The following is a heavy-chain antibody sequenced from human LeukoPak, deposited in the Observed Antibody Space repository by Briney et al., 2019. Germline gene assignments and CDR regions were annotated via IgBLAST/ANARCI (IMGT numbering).Heavy chain of an antibody. Sequence: ASVKVSCKASGYTFTDYYMHWVRQAPGQGFEWMGWTNPNDGDTNYAQKFQGRVTMTRDTSISTAHMEVSRLRSDDTAVYYCARANFLYCSSSTCLFDYWGQGTLVTVSS. V-gene: IGHV1-2*02. CDR1: GYTFTDYY. D-gene: IGHD2-2*01. J-gene: IGHJ4*02. CDR3: ARANFLYCSSSTCLFDY. CDR2: TNPNDGDT.